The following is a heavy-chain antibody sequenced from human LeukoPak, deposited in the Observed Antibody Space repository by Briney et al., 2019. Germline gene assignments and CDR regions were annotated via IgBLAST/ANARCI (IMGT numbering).Heavy chain of an antibody. J-gene: IGHJ5*02. CDR2: IYYSGST. CDR1: GGSISSYY. D-gene: IGHD5-12*01. Sequence: SETLSLTCTVSGGSISSYYWSWIRQPPGKGLEWIGYIYYSGSTNYNPPLKSRVTISVDTSKNQFSLKLSSVTAADTAVYYCARSGIVATKKLERDNWFDPWGQGTLVTVSS. V-gene: IGHV4-59*08. CDR3: ARSGIVATKKLERDNWFDP.